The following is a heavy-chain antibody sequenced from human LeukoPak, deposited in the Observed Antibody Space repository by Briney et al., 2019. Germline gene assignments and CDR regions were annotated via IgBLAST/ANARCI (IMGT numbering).Heavy chain of an antibody. CDR3: ATISGNFDYFDY. D-gene: IGHD1-26*01. CDR1: GGSISSYY. J-gene: IGHJ4*02. CDR2: ISYSGST. V-gene: IGHV4-59*08. Sequence: KSSETLSLTCTVSGGSISSYYWSWIRQPPGKGLEWIGFISYSGSTSYNPSLKSRVTISEDTSKNQFSLKLSSVTAADTAVYYCATISGNFDYFDYWGQGTLVTVSS.